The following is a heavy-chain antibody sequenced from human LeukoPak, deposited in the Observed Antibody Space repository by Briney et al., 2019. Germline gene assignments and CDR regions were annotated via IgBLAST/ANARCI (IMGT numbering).Heavy chain of an antibody. D-gene: IGHD3-16*01. Sequence: SETLSLTCTVSGGSISSGDYYWSWIRQPPGKGLEWIGYIYYSGSTNYNPSLKSRVTISVDTSKNQFSLKLSSVTAADTAVYYCARGTRWGVLDYWGQGTLVTVSS. CDR1: GGSISSGDYY. CDR3: ARGTRWGVLDY. V-gene: IGHV4-61*08. J-gene: IGHJ4*02. CDR2: IYYSGST.